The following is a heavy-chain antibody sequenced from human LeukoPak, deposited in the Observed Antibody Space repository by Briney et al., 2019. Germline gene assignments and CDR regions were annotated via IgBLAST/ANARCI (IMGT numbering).Heavy chain of an antibody. CDR1: GGSISSSSYY. D-gene: IGHD3-10*01. CDR2: IYYSGST. V-gene: IGHV4-39*01. J-gene: IGHJ5*02. CDR3: ARVRGATRVVFDP. Sequence: MTSETLSLTCTVSGGSISSSSYYWGWIRQPPGKGLEWIGSIYYSGSTYYNPSLKSRVTISVDTSKNQFSLKLSSVTAADTAVYYCARVRGATRVVFDPWGQGTLVTVSS.